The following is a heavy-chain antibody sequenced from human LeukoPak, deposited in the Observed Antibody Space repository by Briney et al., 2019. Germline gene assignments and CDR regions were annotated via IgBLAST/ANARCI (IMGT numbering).Heavy chain of an antibody. D-gene: IGHD5-24*01. J-gene: IGHJ4*02. CDR3: AREIEIGRAFDY. CDR2: IIPIFGTA. V-gene: IGHV1-69*13. CDR1: GGTFSSYA. Sequence: ASVKVSCKASGGTFSSYAISWVRQAPGQGLEWMGGIIPIFGTANYAQKFQGRVTITADESTSTAYMELSSPRSEDTAVYYCAREIEIGRAFDYWGQGTLVTVSS.